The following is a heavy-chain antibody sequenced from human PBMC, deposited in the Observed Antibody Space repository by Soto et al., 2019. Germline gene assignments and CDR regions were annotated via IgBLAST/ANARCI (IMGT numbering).Heavy chain of an antibody. Sequence: ASVKVSCKASGYTFSRYGLSWVRPAPGQGLAWMGWNSTYNDNAKYAQKLNGRVTMTTDTSTNTAYMELRSLTSDDTGVYYCAREGVCSSGSCALYSHDYFGMDVWGQGTTVTVSS. D-gene: IGHD2-15*01. V-gene: IGHV1-18*01. J-gene: IGHJ6*02. CDR3: AREGVCSSGSCALYSHDYFGMDV. CDR2: NSTYNDNA. CDR1: GYTFSRYG.